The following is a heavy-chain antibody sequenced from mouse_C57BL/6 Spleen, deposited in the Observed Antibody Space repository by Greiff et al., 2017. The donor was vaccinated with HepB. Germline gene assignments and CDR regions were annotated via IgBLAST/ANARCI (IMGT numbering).Heavy chain of an antibody. D-gene: IGHD1-1*01. V-gene: IGHV6-3*01. CDR1: GFTFSNYW. CDR3: TGTDYGSSYLYWYFDV. J-gene: IGHJ1*03. CDR2: IRLKSDNYAT. Sequence: DVKLVESGGGLVQPGGSMKLSCVASGFTFSNYWMNWVRQSPEKGLEWVAQIRLKSDNYATHYAESGKGRFTISRDDSKRSVYLQMNNLRAEDTGIYYCTGTDYGSSYLYWYFDVWGTGTTVTVSS.